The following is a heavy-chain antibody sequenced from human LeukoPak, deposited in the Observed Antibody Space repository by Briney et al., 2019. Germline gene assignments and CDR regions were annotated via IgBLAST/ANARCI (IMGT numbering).Heavy chain of an antibody. CDR2: IYYSGST. J-gene: IGHJ5*02. D-gene: IGHD3-9*01. CDR1: GGSISSYY. Sequence: SETLSLTCTVSGGSISSYYWSWIRQPPGKGLEWIGYIYYSGSTNYNPSLKSRVTISADTSKNQFSLKLGSVTAADTAVYYCARHGRDILTGYGNNWFDPWGQGTLVTVSS. CDR3: ARHGRDILTGYGNNWFDP. V-gene: IGHV4-59*08.